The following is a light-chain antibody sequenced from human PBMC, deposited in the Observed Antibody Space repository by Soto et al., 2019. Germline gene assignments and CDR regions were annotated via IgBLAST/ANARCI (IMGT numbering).Light chain of an antibody. J-gene: IGLJ2*01. CDR1: SSDVGGYNY. CDR3: SSYTRSSTVI. Sequence: QSALTQPASVSGSPGQSITISCTGTSSDVGGYNYVSWYQQHPGKAPKLLIYGVNNRPSGVSNRFSGSKSGNTASLTISGLQAEDEADYYGSSYTRSSTVIFGGGTKFTVL. V-gene: IGLV2-14*01. CDR2: GVN.